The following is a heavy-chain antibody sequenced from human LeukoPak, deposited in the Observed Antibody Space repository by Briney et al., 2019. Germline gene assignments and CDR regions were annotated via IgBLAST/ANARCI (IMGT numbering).Heavy chain of an antibody. CDR1: GYTFTSYY. D-gene: IGHD2-15*01. CDR3: ARVGRRYCSGGSCSSFDY. CDR2: INPSGGST. Sequence: ASVKVSCKASGYTFTSYYMHWVRQAPGQGLEWMGIINPSGGSTSYAQKFQGRVTMTRDTSISTAYMELSRLRSDDTAVYYCARVGRRYCSGGSCSSFDYWGQGTLVTVSS. J-gene: IGHJ4*02. V-gene: IGHV1-46*01.